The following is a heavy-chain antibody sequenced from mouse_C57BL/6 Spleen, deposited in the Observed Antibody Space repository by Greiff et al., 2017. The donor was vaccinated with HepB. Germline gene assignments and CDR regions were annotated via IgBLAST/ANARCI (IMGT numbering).Heavy chain of an antibody. CDR1: GYTFTDYN. Sequence: EVKLVESGPELVKPGASVKIPCKASGYTFTDYNMDWVKQSHGKSLEWIGDINPNNGGTIYNQKFKGKATLTVDKSSSTAYMELRSLTSEDTAVYYCAREGDGYFFAYWGQGTLVTVSA. V-gene: IGHV1-18*01. CDR2: INPNNGGT. J-gene: IGHJ3*01. D-gene: IGHD2-3*01. CDR3: AREGDGYFFAY.